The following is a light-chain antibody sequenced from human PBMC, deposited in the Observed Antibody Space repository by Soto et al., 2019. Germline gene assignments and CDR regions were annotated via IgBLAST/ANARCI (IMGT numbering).Light chain of an antibody. CDR3: LQDRSHFWT. CDR1: QDIRNY. J-gene: IGKJ1*01. Sequence: AILVTQSPTSLSASVGDRVTITCRSSQDIRNYLGWYQQKPGKAPQLLIYGASSLQRGGSSRFSGSGFGTDFTLTISSLQPEDSATSYCLQDRSHFWTFGQGTKVEI. CDR2: GAS. V-gene: IGKV1-6*01.